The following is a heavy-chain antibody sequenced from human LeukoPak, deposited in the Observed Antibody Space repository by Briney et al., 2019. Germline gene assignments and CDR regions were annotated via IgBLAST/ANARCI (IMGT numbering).Heavy chain of an antibody. Sequence: GGSLRLSCAVSGFTVSGSTMHWVRQASGKGLEWVGRIRSKANSYATAYAASVKGRFTISRDDSKNTAYLQMNSLKTEDTAVYHCTRLAASDVQPYYMDVWGKGTTVTVSS. CDR2: IRSKANSYAT. V-gene: IGHV3-73*01. D-gene: IGHD1-1*01. CDR1: GFTVSGST. J-gene: IGHJ6*03. CDR3: TRLAASDVQPYYMDV.